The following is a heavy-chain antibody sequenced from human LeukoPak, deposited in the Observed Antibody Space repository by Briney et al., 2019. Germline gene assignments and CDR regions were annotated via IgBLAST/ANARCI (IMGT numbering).Heavy chain of an antibody. V-gene: IGHV4-39*01. CDR2: IYYSGST. Sequence: SETLPLTCTVSGGSISSSSYYWGWIRQPPGKGLEWIGSIYYSGSTYYNPSLKSRVTISVDTSKNQFSLKLSSVTAADTAVYYCARHYCSGGSCFDYWGQGTLVTVSS. J-gene: IGHJ4*02. CDR3: ARHYCSGGSCFDY. CDR1: GGSISSSSYY. D-gene: IGHD2-15*01.